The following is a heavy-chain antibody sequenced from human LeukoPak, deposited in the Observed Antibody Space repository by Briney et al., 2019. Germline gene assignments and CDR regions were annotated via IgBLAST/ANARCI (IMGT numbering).Heavy chain of an antibody. Sequence: GGSLRLSCTASGFSFSGHWMHWARQLPGKGLVWVSRISPTGSTTSYADSVKGRFTISRDNSKNTLYLQMNSLRAEDTAVYYCAKLGTLDYWGQGTLVTVSS. CDR3: AKLGTLDY. CDR2: ISPTGSTT. CDR1: GFSFSGHW. V-gene: IGHV3-74*01. D-gene: IGHD1-1*01. J-gene: IGHJ4*02.